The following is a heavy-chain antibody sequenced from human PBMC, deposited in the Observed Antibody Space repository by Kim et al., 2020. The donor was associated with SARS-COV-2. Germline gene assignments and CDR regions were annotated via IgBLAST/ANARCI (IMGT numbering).Heavy chain of an antibody. Sequence: GESLKISCKGSGYSFTSYWIGWVRQMPGKGLEWMGIIYPGDSDTRYSPSFQGQVTISADKSISTAYLQWSSLKTSDTAMYYCARHLKELRHQGYCSGGSCFAFDIWGQGTMVTVSS. CDR2: IYPGDSDT. CDR3: ARHLKELRHQGYCSGGSCFAFDI. J-gene: IGHJ3*02. D-gene: IGHD2-15*01. CDR1: GYSFTSYW. V-gene: IGHV5-51*01.